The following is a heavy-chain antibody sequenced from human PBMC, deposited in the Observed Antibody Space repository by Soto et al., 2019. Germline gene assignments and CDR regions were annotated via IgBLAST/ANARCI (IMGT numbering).Heavy chain of an antibody. CDR3: AKDSADGSGRYFVYYGMDV. CDR2: VSWNSGII. V-gene: IGHV3-9*01. D-gene: IGHD3-10*01. J-gene: IGHJ6*02. Sequence: PGGSLRLSCAASGFTFDDYAMHWVRQAPGKGLEWVSGVSWNSGIIAYADSVKGRFTVSRDNAKNSLYLQMNSLRAEDTALYYCAKDSADGSGRYFVYYGMDVCGQGPTVTVSS. CDR1: GFTFDDYA.